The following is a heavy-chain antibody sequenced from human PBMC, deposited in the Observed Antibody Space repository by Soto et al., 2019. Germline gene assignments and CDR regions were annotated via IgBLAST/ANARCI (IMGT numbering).Heavy chain of an antibody. D-gene: IGHD5-18*01. CDR2: IYYSGST. CDR1: GGSVSGGAYD. V-gene: IGHV4-61*08. CDR3: ARDIRGYSRAFDY. J-gene: IGHJ4*02. Sequence: PSETLSLTXTVSGGSVSGGAYDWTWIRQPPGKGLEWIGYIYYSGSTTYNPSLKSRVTISIDTSKNQFSLKLTSATAADTALYYCARDIRGYSRAFDYWGQGALVTVSS.